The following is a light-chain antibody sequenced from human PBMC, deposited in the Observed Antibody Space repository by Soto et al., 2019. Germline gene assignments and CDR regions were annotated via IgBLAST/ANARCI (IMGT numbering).Light chain of an antibody. Sequence: EIVMTQSPATLSVSPRERATLSFRASQSVNINLAWYQQKPGQAPRLLIYGTSTRATGVPARFSGSGSGTEFTLTISNLQSEDFAVYYCQQYNDWPPLTFGGGTKVDI. CDR3: QQYNDWPPLT. CDR2: GTS. CDR1: QSVNIN. J-gene: IGKJ4*01. V-gene: IGKV3-15*01.